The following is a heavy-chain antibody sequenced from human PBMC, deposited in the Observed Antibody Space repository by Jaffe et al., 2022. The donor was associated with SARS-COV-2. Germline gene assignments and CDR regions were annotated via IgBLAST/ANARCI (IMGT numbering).Heavy chain of an antibody. V-gene: IGHV4-59*01. CDR3: ARGPPYYYDSSGYYFPSGFDY. J-gene: IGHJ4*02. Sequence: QVQLQESGPGLVKPSETLSLTCTVSGGSISSYYWSWIRQPPGKGLEWIGYIYYSGSTNYNPSLKSRVTISVDTSKNQFSLKLSSVTAADTAVYYCARGPPYYYDSSGYYFPSGFDYWGQGTLVTVSS. D-gene: IGHD3-22*01. CDR2: IYYSGST. CDR1: GGSISSYY.